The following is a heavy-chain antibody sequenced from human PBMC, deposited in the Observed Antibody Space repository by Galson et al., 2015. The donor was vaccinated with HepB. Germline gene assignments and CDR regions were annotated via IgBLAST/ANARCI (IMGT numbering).Heavy chain of an antibody. CDR1: GFPFRSYS. CDR3: ARLTTAYASGSYYFDS. D-gene: IGHD3-10*01. V-gene: IGHV3-21*01. J-gene: IGHJ4*02. CDR2: ISNTGAYI. Sequence: SLRLSCAASGFPFRSYSINWVRQAPGKGLEWVSSISNTGAYIYYADSVKGRFTISRDNPKNSLHLQMNSLRVEDTAVYYCARLTTAYASGSYYFDSWGQGTLVTVSS.